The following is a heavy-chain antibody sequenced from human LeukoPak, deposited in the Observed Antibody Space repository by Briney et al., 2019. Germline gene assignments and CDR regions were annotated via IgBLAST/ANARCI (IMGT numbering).Heavy chain of an antibody. J-gene: IGHJ4*02. CDR2: MYFSGST. V-gene: IGHV4-30-4*07. CDR3: ATTTTVTPFDY. D-gene: IGHD4-17*01. Sequence: KPSETLSLTCTVSGGSISSGGYSWGWIRQPPGKGLEWIGYMYFSGSTYYNPSLKTRVTISVDTSKNQFSLKLSSVTAADTAVYYCATTTTVTPFDYWGQGTLVTVSS. CDR1: GGSISSGGYS.